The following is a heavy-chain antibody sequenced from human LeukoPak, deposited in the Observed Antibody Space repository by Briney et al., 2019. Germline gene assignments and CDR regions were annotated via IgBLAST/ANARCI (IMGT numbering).Heavy chain of an antibody. D-gene: IGHD6-19*01. J-gene: IGHJ4*02. V-gene: IGHV1-3*01. Sequence: KFQGRVTITRDTSASTAYMELSSLRSEDTAVYYCARGWEIAVAGAFDYWGQGTLVTVSS. CDR3: ARGWEIAVAGAFDY.